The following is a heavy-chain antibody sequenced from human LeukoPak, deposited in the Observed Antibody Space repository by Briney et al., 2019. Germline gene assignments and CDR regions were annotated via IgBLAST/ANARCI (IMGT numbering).Heavy chain of an antibody. CDR2: IYPGDSDT. CDR3: ARHVDYYDSSGYYQTYYYYYMDV. Sequence: GESLKISCKGSGYSFTSYWIGWVRQMPGKGLEWMGIIYPGDSDTRYSPSFQGQVTISADKSISTAYLQWSSLKASDTAMYYCARHVDYYDSSGYYQTYYYYYMDVWGKGTTVTVSS. J-gene: IGHJ6*03. D-gene: IGHD3-22*01. V-gene: IGHV5-51*01. CDR1: GYSFTSYW.